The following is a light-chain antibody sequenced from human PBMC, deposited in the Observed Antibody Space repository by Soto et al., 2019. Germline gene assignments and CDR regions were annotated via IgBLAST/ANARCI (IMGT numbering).Light chain of an antibody. Sequence: VLTQSPDILSLSPGETATLSCRASESVGGHVAWYQQKLGQAPRLLIYSVSSRATGIPDRFSGSGSATDFTLTITRLEPDDFAVYYCQQYGRSPSTFGPGTKVDIK. CDR3: QQYGRSPST. CDR1: ESVGGH. J-gene: IGKJ2*02. CDR2: SVS. V-gene: IGKV3-20*01.